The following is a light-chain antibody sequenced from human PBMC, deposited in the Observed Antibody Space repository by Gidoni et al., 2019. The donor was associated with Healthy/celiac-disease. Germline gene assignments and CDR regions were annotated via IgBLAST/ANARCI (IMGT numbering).Light chain of an antibody. V-gene: IGKV1-39*01. Sequence: DIQMTQSPSSLSASVGDRVTITCRASQSISSYLNWYQQKPGKAPKLLIYAASSLQSGVPSRFSGSGSGTDFTLTISSLQPEDFATYYCQQSYSTFFXFXPGTKVDIK. CDR2: AAS. J-gene: IGKJ3*01. CDR3: QQSYSTFFX. CDR1: QSISSY.